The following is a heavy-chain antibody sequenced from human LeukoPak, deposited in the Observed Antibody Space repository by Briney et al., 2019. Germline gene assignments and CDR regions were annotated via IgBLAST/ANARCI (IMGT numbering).Heavy chain of an antibody. Sequence: GGSLRLSCAASGVTFSSYWMHWVRQAPGKGLVWVSRINSDGSSTTYADSVKGRFTISRDNAKNTLYLQMNSLRAEDTAVYYCARGRSYFSYFEYWGQGTLVTVSS. CDR3: ARGRSYFSYFEY. CDR2: INSDGSST. V-gene: IGHV3-74*01. D-gene: IGHD1-26*01. J-gene: IGHJ4*02. CDR1: GVTFSSYW.